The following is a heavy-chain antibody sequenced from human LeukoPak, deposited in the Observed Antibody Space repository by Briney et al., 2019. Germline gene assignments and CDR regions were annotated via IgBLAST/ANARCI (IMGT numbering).Heavy chain of an antibody. CDR1: GFTFSSYW. Sequence: GGSLRLSCAASGFTFSSYWMSWVRQAPGKGLEWVANIRQDGSEKYYVDSVKGRFTISRDNAKNSLYLQMNSLRVEDTAVYYCARKGPLRDNIPFMDVWGKGTTVTVSS. CDR2: IRQDGSEK. D-gene: IGHD4-17*01. J-gene: IGHJ6*03. V-gene: IGHV3-7*01. CDR3: ARKGPLRDNIPFMDV.